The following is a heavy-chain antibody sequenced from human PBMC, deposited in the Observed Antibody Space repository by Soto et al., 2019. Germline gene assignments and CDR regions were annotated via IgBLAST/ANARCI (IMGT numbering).Heavy chain of an antibody. Sequence: SETLSLTCTVSGGSISSGGYYWSWIRQHPGKGLEWIGYIYYSGSTYYNPSLKSRVTISVDTSKNQFSLKLSSVTAADTAVYYCARDDYGGNTYGMDVWGQGXTVTVSS. D-gene: IGHD4-17*01. CDR2: IYYSGST. CDR3: ARDDYGGNTYGMDV. V-gene: IGHV4-31*03. CDR1: GGSISSGGYY. J-gene: IGHJ6*02.